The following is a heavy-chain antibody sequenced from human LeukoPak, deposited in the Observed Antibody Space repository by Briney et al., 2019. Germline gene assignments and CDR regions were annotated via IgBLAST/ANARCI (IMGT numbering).Heavy chain of an antibody. CDR2: IYHSGST. V-gene: IGHV4-38-2*02. Sequence: SQTLSLTCTVSGYSISSGYYWGWIRQPPGKGLEWIGSIYHSGSTYYNPSLKSRVTISVDTSKNQFSLKLSSVTAADTAVYYFAREGPSYYDILTGFPPHWYFDLWGRGTLVTVSS. CDR3: AREGPSYYDILTGFPPHWYFDL. CDR1: GYSISSGYY. J-gene: IGHJ2*01. D-gene: IGHD3-9*01.